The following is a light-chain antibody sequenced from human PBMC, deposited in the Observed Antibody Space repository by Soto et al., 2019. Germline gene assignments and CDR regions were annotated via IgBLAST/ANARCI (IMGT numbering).Light chain of an antibody. Sequence: EIFLTQSPGTLSLSPGERATLSCRASQSVTSTYLAWYQQKPGQAPRLLIYGASSRATGIPDRFSGSGSGTDFTLTVSRLEPEDFAVYYCQQYGISPVTFGQGTKVEVK. V-gene: IGKV3-20*01. J-gene: IGKJ1*01. CDR1: QSVTSTY. CDR2: GAS. CDR3: QQYGISPVT.